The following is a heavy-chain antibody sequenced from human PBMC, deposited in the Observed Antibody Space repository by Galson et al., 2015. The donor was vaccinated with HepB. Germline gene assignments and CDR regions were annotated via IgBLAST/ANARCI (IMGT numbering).Heavy chain of an antibody. Sequence: TLSLTCTVSGGSISSGDYYWSWIRQPPGKGLEWIGYIYYSGSTYYNPSLKSRVTISVDTSKNQFSLKLSSVTAADTAVYYCARVIGGELAEYYFDYWGQGTLVTVSS. CDR1: GGSISSGDYY. CDR3: ARVIGGELAEYYFDY. J-gene: IGHJ4*02. V-gene: IGHV4-30-4*01. CDR2: IYYSGST. D-gene: IGHD3-10*01.